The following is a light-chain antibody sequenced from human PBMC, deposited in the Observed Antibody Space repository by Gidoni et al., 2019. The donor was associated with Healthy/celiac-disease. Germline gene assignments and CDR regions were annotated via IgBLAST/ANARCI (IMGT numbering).Light chain of an antibody. V-gene: IGKV3-11*01. CDR3: QQRNSCPPT. Sequence: EIVLTQSPSTLSLSPGERVTLTCRASQSISSCLAWYQQKPGKAPRLLIYNASNMETGVPSRFSGSGSGTDFTLTISSLEPEDFAVYYCQQRNSCPPTFGQGTKVEIK. CDR1: QSISSC. CDR2: NAS. J-gene: IGKJ1*01.